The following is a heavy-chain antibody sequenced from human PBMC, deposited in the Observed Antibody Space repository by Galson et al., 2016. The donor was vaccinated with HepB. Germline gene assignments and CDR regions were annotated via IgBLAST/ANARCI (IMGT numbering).Heavy chain of an antibody. CDR3: ARRGRDHYFVSSGSYYTLYYFDS. D-gene: IGHD3-22*01. J-gene: IGHJ4*01. Sequence: QSGAEVKKPGESLKLSCQGSGYRFTSYWIAXXRQLPGKGLEWMGIIYPGDSDTRYSPSFQGQVTISADKSLSTAYLQWSSLKSSDTAIYYCARRGRDHYFVSSGSYYTLYYFDSWGHGTLVTVSS. CDR1: GYRFTSYW. V-gene: IGHV5-51*01. CDR2: IYPGDSDT.